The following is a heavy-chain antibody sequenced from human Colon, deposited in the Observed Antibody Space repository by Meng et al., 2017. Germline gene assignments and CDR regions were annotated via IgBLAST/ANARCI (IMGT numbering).Heavy chain of an antibody. Sequence: HGQRVQSAAEGKKPGASVKVACKTSGYIFTSYGISWVRQAPGQGLEWMGWIAAYNYDRNYAQNLQGRVTLAADPSTSTAYMELRNLRSDDTAVYYCARALRDAYNYFDYWGQGTLVTVSS. CDR3: ARALRDAYNYFDY. V-gene: IGHV1-18*01. D-gene: IGHD5-24*01. CDR2: IAAYNYDR. J-gene: IGHJ4*02. CDR1: GYIFTSYG.